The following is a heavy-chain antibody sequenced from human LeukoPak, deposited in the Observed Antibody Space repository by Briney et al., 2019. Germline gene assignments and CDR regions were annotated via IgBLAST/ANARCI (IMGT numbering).Heavy chain of an antibody. CDR2: INHSGST. V-gene: IGHV4-34*01. D-gene: IGHD6-13*01. CDR1: GGSFSGYY. Sequence: SETLSLTCAVYGGSFSGYYWSWIRQPPGEGLEWIGEINHSGSTNYNPSLKSRVTISVDTSKNQFSLKLSSVTAADTAVYYCARGRIAAAVHSFDYWGQGTLVTVSS. J-gene: IGHJ4*02. CDR3: ARGRIAAAVHSFDY.